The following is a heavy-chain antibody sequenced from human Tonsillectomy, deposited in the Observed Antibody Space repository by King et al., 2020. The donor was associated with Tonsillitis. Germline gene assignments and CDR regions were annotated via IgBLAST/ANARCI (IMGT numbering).Heavy chain of an antibody. CDR2: IWYEGSNS. CDR1: GFTISNYG. CDR3: AREFYYGSGHLGAFDV. J-gene: IGHJ3*01. V-gene: IGHV3-33*01. D-gene: IGHD3-10*01. Sequence: VQLVESGGGVVQPGRSLRLSCAASGFTISNYGIHWVRQAPGKGLEWVAVIWYEGSNSFYADSVKGRFTVSRDNSKNTLYLQMHSLGAEETSVYYCAREFYYGSGHLGAFDVWGQGTMVTVSS.